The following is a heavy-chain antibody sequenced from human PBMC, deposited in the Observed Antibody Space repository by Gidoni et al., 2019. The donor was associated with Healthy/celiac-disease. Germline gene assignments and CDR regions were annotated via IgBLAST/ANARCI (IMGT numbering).Heavy chain of an antibody. J-gene: IGHJ6*02. CDR1: GYTFTSYA. V-gene: IGHV7-4-1*02. Sequence: QVQLVQSGSELKKPGASVTVSCKASGYTFTSYAMNWVRQAPGQGLEWMGWINTNTGNPTYAQGFTGRFVFSLDTSVSTAYLQISSLKAEDTAVYYCALGGFGTYYYGMDVWGQGTTVTVSS. CDR3: ALGGFGTYYYGMDV. D-gene: IGHD3-10*01. CDR2: INTNTGNP.